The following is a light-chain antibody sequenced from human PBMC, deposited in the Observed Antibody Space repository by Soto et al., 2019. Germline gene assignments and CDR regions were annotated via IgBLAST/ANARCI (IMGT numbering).Light chain of an antibody. CDR1: SSDVGGYNY. CDR2: EVN. CDR3: SSYTSSSTQV. Sequence: QSVLTQPASVSGSPGLSITISCTGTSSDVGGYNYVSWYQQHPGKVPKLMIYEVNNRPSGVSNRFSGSKSGNTASLTISGLQAEDEADYYCSSYTSSSTQVLGGGTKLTVL. V-gene: IGLV2-14*01. J-gene: IGLJ3*02.